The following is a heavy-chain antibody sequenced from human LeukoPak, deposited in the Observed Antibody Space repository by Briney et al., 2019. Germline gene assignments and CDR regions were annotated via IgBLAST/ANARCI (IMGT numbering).Heavy chain of an antibody. CDR2: FDPEDGET. V-gene: IGHV1-24*01. CDR3: ATRGTLWFGETLNDY. J-gene: IGHJ4*02. CDR1: GYTLTELS. D-gene: IGHD3-10*01. Sequence: GSVKVSCKVSGYTLTELSMHWVRQAPGKGLEWMGGFDPEDGETIYAQKFQGRVTMTEDTSTDTAYMELSSLRSEDTAVYYCATRGTLWFGETLNDYWGQGTLVTVSS.